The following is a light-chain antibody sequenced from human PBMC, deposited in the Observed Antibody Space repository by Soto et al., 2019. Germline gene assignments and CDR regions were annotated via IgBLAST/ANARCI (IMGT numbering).Light chain of an antibody. CDR3: QSYDSSLV. Sequence: QSVLTQPPSVSGAPGQRVTISCTGSSSNIGAGYDVQWYQQLPGTAPKLLIYGSTNRPSGVPDRFSGSKSGTSASLSIAGLQPEDEADYYCQSYDSSLVFGGGTKVTVL. CDR2: GST. V-gene: IGLV1-40*01. J-gene: IGLJ2*01. CDR1: SSNIGAGYD.